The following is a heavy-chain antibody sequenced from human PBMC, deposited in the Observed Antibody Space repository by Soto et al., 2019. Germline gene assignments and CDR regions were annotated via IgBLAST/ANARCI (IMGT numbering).Heavy chain of an antibody. V-gene: IGHV4-39*01. J-gene: IGHJ4*02. CDR3: VSQGRDGYNYVNYFAY. CDR2: IYYSGST. CDR1: GGAMSSNNYY. Sequence: SQNLPHTYTVSGGAMSSNNYYWRCLRHPPGKGLEWIGSIYYSGSTYYNPSLKSRVSISVDTSNNQFSLKLSSVTAADTAVYYCVSQGRDGYNYVNYFAYWGQGTLVTVS. D-gene: IGHD5-12*01.